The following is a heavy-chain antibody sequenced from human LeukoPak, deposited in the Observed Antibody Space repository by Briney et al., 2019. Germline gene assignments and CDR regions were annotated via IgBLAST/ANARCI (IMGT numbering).Heavy chain of an antibody. CDR1: GGSISSSSYY. CDR3: ARIYCGGDCRGYYYHYYMDV. Sequence: SETLSLTCTVSGGSISSSSYYWGWIRQPPGKGLEWIGRIYYSGSTYYNPSLKSRVTISVDTSKNQFSLKLSSVTAADTAVYYCARIYCGGDCRGYYYHYYMDVWGKGTTVTISS. CDR2: IYYSGST. V-gene: IGHV4-39*07. D-gene: IGHD2-21*02. J-gene: IGHJ6*03.